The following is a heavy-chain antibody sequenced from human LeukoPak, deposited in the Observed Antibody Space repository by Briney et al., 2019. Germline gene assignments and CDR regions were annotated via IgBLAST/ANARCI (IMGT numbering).Heavy chain of an antibody. Sequence: GGSLRLSCTASGFTFSSYGMSWVRQAPGKGLEWVSAISGSGGSTYYADSVKGRFTISRDNSKNTLYLQMNSLRAEDTAVYSCAEGGYGSGNYYNWFDPWGQGTLVTVSS. CDR2: ISGSGGST. V-gene: IGHV3-23*01. CDR3: AEGGYGSGNYYNWFDP. D-gene: IGHD3-10*01. CDR1: GFTFSSYG. J-gene: IGHJ5*02.